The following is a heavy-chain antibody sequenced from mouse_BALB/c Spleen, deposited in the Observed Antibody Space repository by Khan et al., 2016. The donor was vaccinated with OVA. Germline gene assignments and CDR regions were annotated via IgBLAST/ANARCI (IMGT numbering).Heavy chain of an antibody. V-gene: IGHV1-77*01. J-gene: IGHJ3*01. D-gene: IGHD1-1*02. CDR3: AKNYASWFAA. Sequence: QIQLVQSGPELVKPGASVKMSCKASGYRFTDYVINWVKQRTGQGLEWIGEIYPGSGTTYYNEKFKGKATLTADKSSNTAYMQLSSLTSEDSAVYFCAKNYASWFAAWGPGTLVSVSA. CDR1: GYRFTDYV. CDR2: IYPGSGTT.